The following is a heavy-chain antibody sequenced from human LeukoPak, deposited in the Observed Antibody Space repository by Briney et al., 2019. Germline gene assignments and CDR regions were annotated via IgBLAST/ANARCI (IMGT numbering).Heavy chain of an antibody. V-gene: IGHV3-30*18. D-gene: IGHD4-23*01. Sequence: GGSLRLSCAASGFTFSSYGMHWVRQAPGKGLEWVAVISYDGSNKYYADSVKGRFTISRDNSKNTLYLQMSSLRAEDTAFYYCAKDARYGGSWYYYGMDVWGQGTTVTVSS. CDR1: GFTFSSYG. CDR2: ISYDGSNK. J-gene: IGHJ6*02. CDR3: AKDARYGGSWYYYGMDV.